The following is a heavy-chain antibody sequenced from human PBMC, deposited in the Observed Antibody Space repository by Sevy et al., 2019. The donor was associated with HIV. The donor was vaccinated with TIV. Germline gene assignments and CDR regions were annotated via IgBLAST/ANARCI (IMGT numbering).Heavy chain of an antibody. V-gene: IGHV3-7*01. CDR3: AKGNSGSFDY. CDR2: IKQDESEK. J-gene: IGHJ4*02. D-gene: IGHD3-22*01. CDR1: GIRFSTYL. Sequence: GSLRLSCAASGIRFSTYLMHLVRQAPGKGLEWVANIKQDESEKYYLASVKGRFTISRDNAKNSVYLEMNSLRPEDTAIYYCAKGNSGSFDYWGQGTLVTVSS.